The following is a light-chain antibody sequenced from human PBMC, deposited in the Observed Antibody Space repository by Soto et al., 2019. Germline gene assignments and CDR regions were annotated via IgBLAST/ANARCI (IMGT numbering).Light chain of an antibody. CDR1: QGISSW. CDR3: QQGNSFPPS. V-gene: IGKV1-12*01. CDR2: GAS. Sequence: DIQMTQSPSSVSASVGDRVTITCRASQGISSWLAWYQQKAGKAPKLLIYGASRLQSGVPSRFSGSGSETEFTLTISSLQSEDFATYYCQQGNSFPPSFGGGTKVEMK. J-gene: IGKJ4*01.